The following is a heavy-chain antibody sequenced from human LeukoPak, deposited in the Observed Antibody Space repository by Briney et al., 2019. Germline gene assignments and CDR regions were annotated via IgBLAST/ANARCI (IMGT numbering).Heavy chain of an antibody. D-gene: IGHD2-21*02. CDR1: GGSISSSSYY. CDR2: IYYSGST. CDR3: ARGFVVVTAMVSFDY. V-gene: IGHV4-39*07. Sequence: SETLSLTCTVSGGSISSSSYYWGWIRQPPGKGLEWIGSIYYSGSTYYNPSLKSRVTISVDTSKNQFSLKLSSVTAADTAVYYCARGFVVVTAMVSFDYWGQGTLVTVSS. J-gene: IGHJ4*02.